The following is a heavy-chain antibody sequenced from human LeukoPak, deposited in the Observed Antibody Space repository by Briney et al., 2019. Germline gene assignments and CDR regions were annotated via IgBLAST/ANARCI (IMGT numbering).Heavy chain of an antibody. J-gene: IGHJ4*02. D-gene: IGHD1-26*01. V-gene: IGHV3-30*04. CDR3: ARQNSGSYYDY. CDR1: RFTFSSYA. CDR2: ISYDGSNK. Sequence: GGSLRLSCAASRFTFSSYAMHRVRQAPGKGLEWVAFISYDGSNKYYADSVKGRFTISRVNSKNTLYLQMNSLRAEDTAVYYCARQNSGSYYDYWGQGTLVAVSS.